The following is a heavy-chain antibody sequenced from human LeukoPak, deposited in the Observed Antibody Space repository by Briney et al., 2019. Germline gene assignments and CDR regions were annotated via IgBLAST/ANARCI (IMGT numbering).Heavy chain of an antibody. CDR1: GYTFTGYY. CDR3: AREALSDFWSGYSDY. CDR2: INPNSGGT. Sequence: GASVKVSCKASGYTFTGYYMHWVRQAPGQGLEWMGWINPNSGGTNYAQKFQGRVTMTRDTSISTAYMELSRLRSDDTAVYYCAREALSDFWSGYSDYGGQGTLVTVSS. V-gene: IGHV1-2*02. D-gene: IGHD3-3*01. J-gene: IGHJ4*02.